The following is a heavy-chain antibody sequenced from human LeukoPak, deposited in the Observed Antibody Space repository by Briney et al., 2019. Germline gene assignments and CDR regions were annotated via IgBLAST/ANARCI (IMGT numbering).Heavy chain of an antibody. CDR1: GFSVSNNY. CDR2: ICGDGRT. D-gene: IGHD3-3*01. Sequence: GGSLRLSCVVSGFSVSNNYIIWVRQAPGNGLERVSVICGDGRTSHPASVWGRFTISRDNSKNIVSLQMNNLRAEDTAVYYCARGRGLGVVSPYFDYWGQGTLVTVSS. V-gene: IGHV3-53*01. CDR3: ARGRGLGVVSPYFDY. J-gene: IGHJ4*02.